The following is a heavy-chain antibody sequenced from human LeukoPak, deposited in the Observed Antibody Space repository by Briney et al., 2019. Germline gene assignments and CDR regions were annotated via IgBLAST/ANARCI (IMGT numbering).Heavy chain of an antibody. D-gene: IGHD1-7*01. J-gene: IGHJ4*02. CDR2: ISWDGSIT. CDR3: ARGSHWNYGGYYLDY. V-gene: IGHV3-43D*03. Sequence: GGSLRLSCAASGFTFDDYAMYWVRQGPGKGLEWVALISWDGSITYYSDSVKGRFTISRDNSKNSLYLQINSLRDEDNALYYCARGSHWNYGGYYLDYWGQGTLVTVSS. CDR1: GFTFDDYA.